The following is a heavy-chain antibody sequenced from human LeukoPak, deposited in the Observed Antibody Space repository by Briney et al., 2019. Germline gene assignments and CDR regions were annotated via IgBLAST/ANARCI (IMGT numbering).Heavy chain of an antibody. J-gene: IGHJ3*01. V-gene: IGHV1-18*01. Sequence: ASVKVSCKASGYSFTSYGFSWVRQAPGQGLEWMGWISAYNGDTNYAQKLQGRVTMTTGTSTSTAYMELRSLRSDDTAVYYCARGLQENLAWLTAFSAFDVWGPGTMVTVSS. CDR2: ISAYNGDT. CDR1: GYSFTSYG. CDR3: ARGLQENLAWLTAFSAFDV. D-gene: IGHD5-24*01.